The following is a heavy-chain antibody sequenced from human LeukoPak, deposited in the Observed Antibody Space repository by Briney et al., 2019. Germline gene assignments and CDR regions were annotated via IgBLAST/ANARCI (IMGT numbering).Heavy chain of an antibody. CDR1: GGTFSSYA. CDR2: IIPIFGTA. V-gene: IGHV1-69*13. Sequence: SVKVSCKASGGTFSSYAISWVRQAPGQGLEWMGGIIPIFGTANYAQKFQDRVTITADESTSTAYMELSSLRSEDTAVYYCARDSGFVVVPAAMGYYGMDIWGQGTTVTVSS. J-gene: IGHJ6*02. D-gene: IGHD2-2*01. CDR3: ARDSGFVVVPAAMGYYGMDI.